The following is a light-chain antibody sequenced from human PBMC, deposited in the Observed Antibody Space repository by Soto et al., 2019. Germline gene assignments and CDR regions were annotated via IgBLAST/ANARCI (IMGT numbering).Light chain of an antibody. Sequence: QSVLTQPPSVSGAPGQRVTISCTGSSSNIGAGYVVHWYQQLPGTAPKLLIYGNSNRPSGVPDRFSGSKSATSASLAITGLQAKDEADYYCQSYDSSLSGVVFGGGTKFTVL. V-gene: IGLV1-40*01. CDR1: SSNIGAGYV. J-gene: IGLJ2*01. CDR2: GNS. CDR3: QSYDSSLSGVV.